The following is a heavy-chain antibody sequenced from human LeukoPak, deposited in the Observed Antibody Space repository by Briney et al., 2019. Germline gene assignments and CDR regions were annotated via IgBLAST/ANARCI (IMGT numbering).Heavy chain of an antibody. D-gene: IGHD6-13*01. V-gene: IGHV4-34*01. CDR1: GGTFSGYY. CDR2: INHSGTT. Sequence: SETLSLTCAVYGGTFSGYYWSWIRQPPGKGLEWSGEINHSGTTNYNPSLKSRATISIDTSKNQFSLKLSSVTAADTGVYYCASSRGYSSSLWYYYMDVWGKGTTVTVSS. CDR3: ASSRGYSSSLWYYYMDV. J-gene: IGHJ6*03.